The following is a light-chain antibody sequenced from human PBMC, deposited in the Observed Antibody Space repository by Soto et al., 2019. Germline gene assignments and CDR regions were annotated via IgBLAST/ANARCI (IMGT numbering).Light chain of an antibody. CDR3: QHYNNWPPWT. Sequence: EMVMTQSPATLSVSPGERVTLSCRASQSISGYLAWYQQKRGQAPRLLIYGASTRATGIPARFSGSGSGTEFTLTINGLQSEDFAVYYCQHYNNWPPWTFGQGTTVEI. V-gene: IGKV3-15*01. CDR2: GAS. J-gene: IGKJ1*01. CDR1: QSISGY.